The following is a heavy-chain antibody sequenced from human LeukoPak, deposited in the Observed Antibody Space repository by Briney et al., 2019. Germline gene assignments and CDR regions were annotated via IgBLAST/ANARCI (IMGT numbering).Heavy chain of an antibody. Sequence: GGSLRLSCAASGFTFYNYAMTWVRQAPGKGLEWVSAISGSGGNTYYADSVKGRFTISRDNSKNTLFLRMNSLRTEDTAVYYCAKLHGVVITGRFDYWGQGILVTVSS. J-gene: IGHJ4*02. D-gene: IGHD3-22*01. CDR1: GFTFYNYA. CDR2: ISGSGGNT. CDR3: AKLHGVVITGRFDY. V-gene: IGHV3-23*01.